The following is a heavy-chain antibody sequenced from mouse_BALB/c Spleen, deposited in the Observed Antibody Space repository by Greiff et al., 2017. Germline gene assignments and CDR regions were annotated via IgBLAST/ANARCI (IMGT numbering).Heavy chain of an antibody. CDR1: GFNIKDYY. Sequence: EVQLHQSGAELVRPGALVKLSCKASGFNIKDYYMHWVKQRPEQGLEWIGWIDPENGNTIYDPKFQGKASITADTSSNTAYLQLSSLTSEDTAVYYCARSVDYYAMDYWGQGTSVTVSS. CDR3: ARSVDYYAMDY. CDR2: IDPENGNT. J-gene: IGHJ4*01. V-gene: IGHV14-1*02.